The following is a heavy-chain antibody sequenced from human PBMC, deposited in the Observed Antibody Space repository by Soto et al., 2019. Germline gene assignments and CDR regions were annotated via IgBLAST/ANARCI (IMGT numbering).Heavy chain of an antibody. D-gene: IGHD3-3*01. V-gene: IGHV3-21*01. CDR2: IGDDTAYI. J-gene: IGHJ4*02. CDR1: GFNFGGHS. Sequence: EVQLVESGGGLVKPGGSLRLSCTASGFNFGGHSMNWFRHAPGKGLEWVSSIGDDTAYIYYADSVRSRITISRDNADNSLYLQMNSLRAEDTGIYYCARDQRFLRHGFSDFWGQGALVTVSS. CDR3: ARDQRFLRHGFSDF.